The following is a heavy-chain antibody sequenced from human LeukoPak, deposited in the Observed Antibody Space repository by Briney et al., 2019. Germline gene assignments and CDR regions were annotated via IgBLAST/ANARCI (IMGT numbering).Heavy chain of an antibody. D-gene: IGHD6-19*01. CDR1: GFTFSSYA. CDR3: AKDSWTSGWLDY. V-gene: IGHV3-23*01. Sequence: GGSLRLSCAASGFTFSSYAMSWVRQAPGKGLEWVSAISGSGGSAYYADSVKGRFTISRDNSKNTLYLQMDSLRAEDTAVYYCAKDSWTSGWLDYWGQGTLVTVSS. J-gene: IGHJ4*02. CDR2: ISGSGGSA.